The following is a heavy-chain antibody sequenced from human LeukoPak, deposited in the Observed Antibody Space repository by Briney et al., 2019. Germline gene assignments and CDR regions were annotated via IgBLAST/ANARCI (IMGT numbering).Heavy chain of an antibody. D-gene: IGHD5-24*01. V-gene: IGHV4-59*01. CDR2: ISYSGFN. Sequence: SETLSLTCTVPGGSISSYYWSWIRQPPGKGLEWIGYISYSGFNNYNPSLKSRVTISVDTSKNHFSLKLTSVTAADTAVYYCARDVRRRDGYNYAEVWGQGTLVTVSS. J-gene: IGHJ4*02. CDR1: GGSISSYY. CDR3: ARDVRRRDGYNYAEV.